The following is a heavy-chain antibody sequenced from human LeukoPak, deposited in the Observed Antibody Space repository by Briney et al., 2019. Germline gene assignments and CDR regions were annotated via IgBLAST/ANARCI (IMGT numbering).Heavy chain of an antibody. CDR2: IYPGDAET. V-gene: IGHV5-51*01. Sequence: GESLKISCKGSGYSFTNYRIGWVRQMPGKGLEYMGIIYPGDAETRYSPSFQGQVTILVDTSISTAYLQWSSLKASDTAIYYCARHDSSGYPFDSWGQGTLVTVSS. CDR3: ARHDSSGYPFDS. CDR1: GYSFTNYR. D-gene: IGHD3-22*01. J-gene: IGHJ4*02.